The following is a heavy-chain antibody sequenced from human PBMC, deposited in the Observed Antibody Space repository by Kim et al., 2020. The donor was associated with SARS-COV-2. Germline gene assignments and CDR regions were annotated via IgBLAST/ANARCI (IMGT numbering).Heavy chain of an antibody. D-gene: IGHD6-6*01. V-gene: IGHV3-11*01. CDR3: ARVGYSSSYYFDY. J-gene: IGHJ4*02. CDR1: GFMFNDYY. CDR2: ISSSGTNM. Sequence: GGSLRLSCAASGFMFNDYYIFWIRQAPGKGLEWVSYISSSGTNMYYADSVKGRCTISRDNAKKSLTLQMNSLRVEDTAIYYCARVGYSSSYYFDYWCQGTLLTVSS.